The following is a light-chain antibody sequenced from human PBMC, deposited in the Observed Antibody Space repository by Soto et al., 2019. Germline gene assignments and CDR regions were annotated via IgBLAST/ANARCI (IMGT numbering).Light chain of an antibody. V-gene: IGKV1-17*03. CDR2: DAS. CDR1: QGVSHF. J-gene: IGKJ1*01. Sequence: DIQMTQSPSAMSASVGDRVTITCRASQGVSHFLAWFQQKPGKAPERLIYDASRLQSGVPSRFSGSGSGTDFTLTISSLQPEDFATYYCLQHNYYPLTFGQGTKVDIK. CDR3: LQHNYYPLT.